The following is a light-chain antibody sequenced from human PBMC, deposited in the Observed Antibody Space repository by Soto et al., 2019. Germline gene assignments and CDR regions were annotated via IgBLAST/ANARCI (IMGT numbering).Light chain of an antibody. CDR3: QQYDNWPPLT. V-gene: IGKV3-15*01. CDR1: QSLGHN. J-gene: IGKJ1*01. Sequence: EILMTQSPATLSVPPGDRATLSCRASQSLGHNLAWYLQRPGQAPRLLIYDASTRATGIPARFSGSGSGTEFTLTITSLQSEDFAVYYCQQYDNWPPLTFGQGTKVDIK. CDR2: DAS.